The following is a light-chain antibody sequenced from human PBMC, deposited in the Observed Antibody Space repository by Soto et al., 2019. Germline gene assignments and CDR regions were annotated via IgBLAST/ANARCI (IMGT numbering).Light chain of an antibody. J-gene: IGKJ4*01. V-gene: IGKV1-5*03. Sequence: DIQMTQSPSTLSASVGDRVTITCRASQSISSWLAWYQQKPGKAPKLLIYKASSLESGVPSRFSGSGSGTDFTLTISNLQPEDFATYYCQQSYSNVALTFGGGTKVEIK. CDR3: QQSYSNVALT. CDR1: QSISSW. CDR2: KAS.